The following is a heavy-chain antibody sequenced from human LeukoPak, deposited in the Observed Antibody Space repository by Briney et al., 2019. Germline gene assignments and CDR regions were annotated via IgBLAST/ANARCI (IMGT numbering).Heavy chain of an antibody. J-gene: IGHJ4*02. CDR1: GFAVSSNS. CDR2: IYSGGGT. CDR3: GKRDVSTRYFDS. D-gene: IGHD5/OR15-5a*01. Sequence: QPGGSLRLSCAASGFAVSSNSMSWVRQAPGKGLEWVSVIYSGGGTYYADSVKGRFTISRDNSKNTLYLQMSSLRAEDTAVYYCGKRDVSTRYFDSWGQGTLVTVSS. V-gene: IGHV3-66*01.